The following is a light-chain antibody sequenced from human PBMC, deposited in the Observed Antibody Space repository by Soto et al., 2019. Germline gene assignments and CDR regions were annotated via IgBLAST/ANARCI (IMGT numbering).Light chain of an antibody. CDR2: GAT. Sequence: EIVLTQSPATLSLSPGERATLSCRASQSVGGYLAWYQQKPGQPPSLLIYGATNTATAKRAPGIPARFSGSGSGTDFTLTISSLEPDDFAVYYCQQRSNWPLITFGQGTRLEIK. CDR1: QSVGGY. CDR3: QQRSNWPLIT. J-gene: IGKJ5*01. V-gene: IGKV3-11*01.